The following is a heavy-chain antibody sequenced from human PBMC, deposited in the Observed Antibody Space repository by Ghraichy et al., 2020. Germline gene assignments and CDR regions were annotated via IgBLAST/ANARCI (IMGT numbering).Heavy chain of an antibody. J-gene: IGHJ4*02. CDR3: ARDDDDYDFFGY. CDR2: IWNDGSKA. CDR1: GFTFSRYG. V-gene: IGHV3-33*01. Sequence: GGSLRLSCAASGFTFSRYGMHWVRQAPGKGLESVAVIWNDGSKAYYGDSVKGRFTISRDNSKNTLYLQLNSLRAEDTAVYYCARDDDDYDFFGYWGQGTLVTVSS. D-gene: IGHD3-3*01.